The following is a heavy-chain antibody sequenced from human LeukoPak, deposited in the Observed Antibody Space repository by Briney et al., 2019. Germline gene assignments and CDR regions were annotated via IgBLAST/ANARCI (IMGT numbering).Heavy chain of an antibody. V-gene: IGHV3-30-3*01. CDR2: ISNDGSIK. CDR3: AKDENPRDYNYSGMDV. J-gene: IGHJ6*02. CDR1: RFTFNSYA. Sequence: GGSLRLSGAASRFTFNSYAMHWVRQAPGKGLEWVAVISNDGSIKYYADSLKGRFTISRDNSKKTLYLQMNDLRHEDTAVYYCAKDENPRDYNYSGMDVWGQGTTVTVSS. D-gene: IGHD2/OR15-2a*01.